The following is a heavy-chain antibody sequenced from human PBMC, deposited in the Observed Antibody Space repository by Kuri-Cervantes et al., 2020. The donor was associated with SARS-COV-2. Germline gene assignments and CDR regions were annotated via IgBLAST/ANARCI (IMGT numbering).Heavy chain of an antibody. J-gene: IGHJ4*02. CDR2: ISYDGSNK. V-gene: IGHV3-30*18. D-gene: IGHD3-3*01. CDR3: ANQPGYDFWSGYSY. CDR1: GFTFSSYG. Sequence: LSLTCAASGFTFSSYGMHWVRQAPGKGLEWVAVISYDGSNKYYADSVKGRFTISRDNSKNTLYLQMNSLRAEDTAVYYCANQPGYDFWSGYSYWGQGTLVTVSS.